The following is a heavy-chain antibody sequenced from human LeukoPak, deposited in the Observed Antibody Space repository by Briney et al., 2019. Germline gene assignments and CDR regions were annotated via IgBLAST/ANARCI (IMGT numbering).Heavy chain of an antibody. CDR3: ARDGFSSSSGELDY. CDR2: IYYSGST. D-gene: IGHD6-6*01. CDR1: GGSISSYY. V-gene: IGHV4-59*01. J-gene: IGHJ4*02. Sequence: SETLSFTCTVSGGSISSYYWSWIRQPPGNGLEWIGYIYYSGSTNYNPSLKSRVTISVDTSKNQFSLKLSSVTAADTAVYYCARDGFSSSSGELDYWGQGTLVTVSS.